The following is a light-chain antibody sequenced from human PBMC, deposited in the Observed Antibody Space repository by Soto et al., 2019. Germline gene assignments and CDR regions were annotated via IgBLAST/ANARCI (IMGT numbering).Light chain of an antibody. J-gene: IGLJ2*01. CDR3: LLSYNAARV. Sequence: QAVVTQEPSLTVSPGGTVTVTCGSSTGAVTSNHHPYWFQQKAGQAPRTLIYDTSNKHSWTPARFSGSLLGDKADLTLSGAQPEDEAQYYCLLSYNAARVFGGGTKLTVL. CDR1: TGAVTSNHH. CDR2: DTS. V-gene: IGLV7-46*01.